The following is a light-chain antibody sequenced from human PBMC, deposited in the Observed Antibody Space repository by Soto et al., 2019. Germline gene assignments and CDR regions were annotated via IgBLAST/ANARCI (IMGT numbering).Light chain of an antibody. CDR2: EVS. CDR3: NSYAGSSNYV. CDR1: SSDAGDYNY. Sequence: QSVLTQPPSASGSPGQSVTISCTGTSSDAGDYNYVSWYQQHPGKAPKLMIYEVSKRPSGVPDRFSGSKSGSTASLTVSGLQAEDEADYFCNSYAGSSNYVFGTGTKVTVL. J-gene: IGLJ1*01. V-gene: IGLV2-8*01.